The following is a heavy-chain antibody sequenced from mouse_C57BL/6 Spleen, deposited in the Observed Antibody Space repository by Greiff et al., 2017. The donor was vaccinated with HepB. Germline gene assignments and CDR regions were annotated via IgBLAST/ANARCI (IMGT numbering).Heavy chain of an antibody. Sequence: EVQLVESGGGLVKPGGSLKLSCAASGFTFSDYGMHWVRQAPEKGLEWVAYISSGSSTIYYADTVKGRFTISRDNAKNTLFLQMTSLRSEDTAMYYCARPDSNYLYAMDYWGQGTSVTVSS. J-gene: IGHJ4*01. V-gene: IGHV5-17*01. D-gene: IGHD2-5*01. CDR3: ARPDSNYLYAMDY. CDR2: ISSGSSTI. CDR1: GFTFSDYG.